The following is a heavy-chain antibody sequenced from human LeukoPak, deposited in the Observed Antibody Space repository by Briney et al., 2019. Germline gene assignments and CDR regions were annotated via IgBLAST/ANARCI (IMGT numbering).Heavy chain of an antibody. D-gene: IGHD3-16*02. J-gene: IGHJ4*02. CDR3: ARDRDYDYIWGTYRVFDY. CDR1: GGSISSGGYY. V-gene: IGHV4-31*03. Sequence: SQTLSLTCTVSGGSISSGGYYWSWIRQHPGKGLEWIGYIYYSGSTYYNPSLKSRVTISVDTSKNQLSLKLSSVTAADTAVYYCARDRDYDYIWGTYRVFDYWGQGTLVTVSS. CDR2: IYYSGST.